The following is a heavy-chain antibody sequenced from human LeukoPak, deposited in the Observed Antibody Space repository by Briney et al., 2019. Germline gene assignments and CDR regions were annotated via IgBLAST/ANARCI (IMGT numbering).Heavy chain of an antibody. Sequence: PGGPLRLSCAASGFTFSSYAMSWVRQAPGKGLEWVSAISGSGGSTYYADSVKGRFTISRDNSKNTLYLQMNSLRAEDTAVYYCAKDFVVVVAATGPGVDYFDYWGQGTLVTVSS. D-gene: IGHD2-15*01. CDR1: GFTFSSYA. CDR2: ISGSGGST. CDR3: AKDFVVVVAATGPGVDYFDY. V-gene: IGHV3-23*01. J-gene: IGHJ4*02.